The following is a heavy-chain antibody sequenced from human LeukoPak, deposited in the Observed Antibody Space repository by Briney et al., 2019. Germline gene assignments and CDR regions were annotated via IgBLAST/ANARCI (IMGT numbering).Heavy chain of an antibody. CDR2: IYYSGST. CDR1: GGSISSGDYY. J-gene: IGHJ6*04. Sequence: PSQTLSLTCTVSGGSISSGDYYWSWIRQPPGKGLEWIGYIYYSGSTYYNPSLKSRVTISVDTSKNQFSLKLSSVTAADTAVYYCASDLTLHYGMDVWGKGTTVTVSS. V-gene: IGHV4-30-4*01. CDR3: ASDLTLHYGMDV. D-gene: IGHD3-9*01.